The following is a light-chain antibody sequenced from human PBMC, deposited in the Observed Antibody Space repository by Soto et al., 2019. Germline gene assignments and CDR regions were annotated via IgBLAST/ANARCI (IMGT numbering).Light chain of an antibody. CDR2: GAS. CDR3: QQYGSSPWT. V-gene: IGKV3-20*01. CDR1: QSVSSSY. J-gene: IGKJ1*01. Sequence: EIVLTQSPVTLSLSPGERATLSCSASQSVSSSYLAWYQQKPGQAPRLLIYGASSRASGIPDRFSGSGSGTDFTLTISRLEPEDFAVYYCQQYGSSPWTFGQGTKVDI.